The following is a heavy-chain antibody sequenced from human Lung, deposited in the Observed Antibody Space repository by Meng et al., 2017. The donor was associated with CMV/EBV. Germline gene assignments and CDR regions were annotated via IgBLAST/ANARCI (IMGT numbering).Heavy chain of an antibody. V-gene: IGHV3-23*01. J-gene: IGHJ4*02. Sequence: GGSLRLSCAASGFSFENYAMGWVRQAPGKGLQWVSSISGSGGATFYADSVKGRFTISRDNSKDTLYLQMNSLRADDTALYYCAKGVGVTFREREYWGRGTLVTVSS. D-gene: IGHD1-26*01. CDR2: ISGSGGAT. CDR3: AKGVGVTFREREY. CDR1: GFSFENYA.